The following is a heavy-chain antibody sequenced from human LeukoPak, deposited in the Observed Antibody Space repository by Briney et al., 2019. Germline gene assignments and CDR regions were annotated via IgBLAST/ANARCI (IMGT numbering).Heavy chain of an antibody. J-gene: IGHJ5*02. CDR2: TYYRTRWYN. Sequence: SQTLSLTCAISGDSVSSSSAAWNWIRQSPSRGLEWLGRTYYRTRWYNDYAVSMKSRITINPDTSKNQFSLQLNSLTPEDTAAYYCARDFPSTSWYAMNWFDPWGQGTLVTVSS. CDR3: ARDFPSTSWYAMNWFDP. V-gene: IGHV6-1*01. D-gene: IGHD6-13*01. CDR1: GDSVSSSSAA.